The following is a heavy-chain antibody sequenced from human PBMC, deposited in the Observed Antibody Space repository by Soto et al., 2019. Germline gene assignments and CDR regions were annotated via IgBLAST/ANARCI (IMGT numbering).Heavy chain of an antibody. CDR2: IYWDDDK. CDR3: AHRDTAMVWNWFDP. Sequence: QITLKEAGPTLVKPTQTLTLTCTFSGFSLSTSGVGVGWIRPPPGKALEWLAPIYWDDDKRYSPSLKSRLTITKDTSKNQVVLTMTNMDPVDTATYYCAHRDTAMVWNWFDPWGQGTLFTVSS. V-gene: IGHV2-5*02. CDR1: GFSLSTSGVG. D-gene: IGHD5-18*01. J-gene: IGHJ5*02.